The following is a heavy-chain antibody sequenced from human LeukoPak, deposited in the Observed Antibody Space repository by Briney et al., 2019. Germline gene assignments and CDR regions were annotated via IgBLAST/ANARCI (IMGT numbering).Heavy chain of an antibody. Sequence: SETLSLTCTVSGGSISSYYWGWIRQPPGKGLEWIGYIYYSGSTNYNPSLKSRVTISVDTSKNQFSLKLSSVTAADTAVYYCARTLLWFGENYFDYWGQGTLVTVSS. D-gene: IGHD3-10*01. CDR1: GGSISSYY. J-gene: IGHJ4*02. CDR3: ARTLLWFGENYFDY. CDR2: IYYSGST. V-gene: IGHV4-59*01.